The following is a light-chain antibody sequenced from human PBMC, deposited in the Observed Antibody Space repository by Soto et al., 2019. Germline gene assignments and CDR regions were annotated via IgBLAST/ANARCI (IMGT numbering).Light chain of an antibody. CDR2: GAS. V-gene: IGKV1-39*01. CDR3: QQTYSDIS. Sequence: DVRMTQSPSSLSASVGDTITITCRASRTINTYLNWFQQKPGEPPRLLIYGASTLHDEVPSRFSGSGSGADFTLTISGLQPEDLASYHCQQTYSDISFGGGTKV. CDR1: RTINTY. J-gene: IGKJ4*01.